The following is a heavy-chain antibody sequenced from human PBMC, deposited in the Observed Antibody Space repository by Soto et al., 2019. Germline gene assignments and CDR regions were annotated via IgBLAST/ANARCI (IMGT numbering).Heavy chain of an antibody. Sequence: GGSLRLSCAASGFTFSSYSMNWVRQAPGKGLEWVSYISSSSSTIYYADSVKGRFTISRDNAKNSLYLQMNSLRAEDTAVYYCARGSWGYYYDSSGYTDSDAFDIWGQGTMVTVSS. D-gene: IGHD3-22*01. J-gene: IGHJ3*02. CDR1: GFTFSSYS. CDR2: ISSSSSTI. V-gene: IGHV3-48*01. CDR3: ARGSWGYYYDSSGYTDSDAFDI.